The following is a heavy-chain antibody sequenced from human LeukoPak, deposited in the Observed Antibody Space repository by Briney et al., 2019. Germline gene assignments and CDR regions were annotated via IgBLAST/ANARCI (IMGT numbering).Heavy chain of an antibody. V-gene: IGHV4-39*01. Sequence: SETLSLTCSVSDGSISSGYYYWAWIRQPPGKGPEWIGSIYYSGTTYPNSSLKSRVTISVDTSKNQFSLKLSSVAAADTAVYYCARQPKSCAPGIFITGKACWFDSWGQGTLVTVSP. CDR3: ARQPKSCAPGIFITGKACWFDS. CDR2: IYYSGTT. J-gene: IGHJ5*01. D-gene: IGHD3-10*01. CDR1: DGSISSGYYY.